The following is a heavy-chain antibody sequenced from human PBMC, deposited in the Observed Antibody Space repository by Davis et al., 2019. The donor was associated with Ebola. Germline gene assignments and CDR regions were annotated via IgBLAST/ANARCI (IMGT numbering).Heavy chain of an antibody. CDR1: GFIFSGYA. CDR3: ARHASGDFCYFGL. CDR2: ISGTGGTT. Sequence: GGSLRLSCATSGFIFSGYAMSWVRQPPEKGLEWVSSISGTGGTTYYADYVKGRFTISRDNSKNTLYLQMNSLRAGDTAVYYCARHASGDFCYFGLWGRGTLVTVSS. J-gene: IGHJ2*01. D-gene: IGHD4-17*01. V-gene: IGHV3-23*01.